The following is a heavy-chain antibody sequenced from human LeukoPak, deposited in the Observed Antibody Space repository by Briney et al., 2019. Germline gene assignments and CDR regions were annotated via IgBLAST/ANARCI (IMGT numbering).Heavy chain of an antibody. V-gene: IGHV4-59*01. D-gene: IGHD6-19*01. CDR2: IYYSGST. J-gene: IGHJ3*01. CDR1: GGSITGYY. CDR3: ARGLPGYSGGDHAFDV. Sequence: KTSETLSLTCTVSGGSITGYYWSWIRQPPGKGLEYIGYIYYSGSTNYNPSLKSRLSISLDTSKNQFSLKLTSVTAADTALYYCARGLPGYSGGDHAFDVWGQGTVVIVS.